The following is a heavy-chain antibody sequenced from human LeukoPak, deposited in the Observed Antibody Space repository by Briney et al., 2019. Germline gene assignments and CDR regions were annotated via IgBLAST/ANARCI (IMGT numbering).Heavy chain of an antibody. J-gene: IGHJ4*02. Sequence: GGSLRLTCAGSGFTFNNAWMSWVRQAPGKGLEWVGRIKSKTDGGTTDYAAPVKDRFTISRDDSNSTLFLQMNSLQTEDTGVYYCTTELVWFGALGFWGQGTLATVSS. D-gene: IGHD3-10*01. CDR2: IKSKTDGGTT. CDR1: GFTFNNAW. CDR3: TTELVWFGALGF. V-gene: IGHV3-15*01.